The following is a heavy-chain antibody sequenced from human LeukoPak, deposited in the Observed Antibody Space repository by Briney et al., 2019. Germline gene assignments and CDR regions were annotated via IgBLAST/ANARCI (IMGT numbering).Heavy chain of an antibody. CDR1: GYTFTGYY. D-gene: IGHD3-10*01. Sequence: ASVKVSCKASGYTFTGYYMHWVRQAPGQGLEWMGWINPNSGGTNYAQKFQGRVTMTRDTSISTAYMELSRLRSDDTAVYYCARVEMVRGPRFDPWGQGTLVTVSS. V-gene: IGHV1-2*02. CDR3: ARVEMVRGPRFDP. J-gene: IGHJ5*02. CDR2: INPNSGGT.